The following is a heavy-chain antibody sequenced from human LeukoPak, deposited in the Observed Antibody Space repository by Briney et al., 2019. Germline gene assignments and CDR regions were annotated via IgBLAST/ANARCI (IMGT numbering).Heavy chain of an antibody. V-gene: IGHV4-39*07. Sequence: PSETLSLTCTVSGGSISSSSYYWGWIRQPPGKGLEWIGSIYYSGSTYYNPSLKSRVTISVDTSKNQFSLKLSSVTAADTAVYYCARDWGGSFSALDYWGQGTLVTVSS. CDR3: ARDWGGSFSALDY. CDR2: IYYSGST. CDR1: GGSISSSSYY. D-gene: IGHD1-26*01. J-gene: IGHJ4*02.